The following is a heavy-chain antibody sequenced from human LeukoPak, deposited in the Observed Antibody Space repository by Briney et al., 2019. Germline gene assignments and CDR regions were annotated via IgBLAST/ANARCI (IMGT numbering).Heavy chain of an antibody. D-gene: IGHD2-8*01. Sequence: GGSLRHSCAASGFTFSNAWMSWVRQAPGKGLEWVGRIKSKTDGGTTDYAAPVKGRFTISRDDSKNTLYLQMNSLKTEDTAVYYCNTAVACTNGVCDYWGQGTLVTVSS. V-gene: IGHV3-15*01. CDR1: GFTFSNAW. J-gene: IGHJ4*02. CDR3: NTAVACTNGVCDY. CDR2: IKSKTDGGTT.